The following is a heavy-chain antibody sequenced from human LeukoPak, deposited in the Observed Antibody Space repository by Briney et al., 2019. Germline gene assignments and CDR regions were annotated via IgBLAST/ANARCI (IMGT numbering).Heavy chain of an antibody. CDR2: ISSSGSTI. CDR1: GFTFSDYY. D-gene: IGHD6-19*01. V-gene: IGHV3-11*01. CDR3: ASGYSSGWYVRIFDY. J-gene: IGHJ4*02. Sequence: GGSLRLSCAASGFTFSDYYMSWIRQAPGKGLEWVSYISSSGSTIYYADSVKGRFTISRDNAKNSLYLQMNSLRAEDTAVYYCASGYSSGWYVRIFDYWGQGTLVTVSS.